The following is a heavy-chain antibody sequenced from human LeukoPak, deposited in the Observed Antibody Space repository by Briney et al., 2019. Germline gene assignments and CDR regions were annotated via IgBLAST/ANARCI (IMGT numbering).Heavy chain of an antibody. CDR3: ARDMRRGRDYHGSGTLEY. CDR1: GGSISTYY. D-gene: IGHD3-10*01. Sequence: PSETLSLTCTVSGGSISTYYWSWIRQPPGKGLEWIGYIYYSGNTNYNPSLKSRVTISVDTSKNQFSLKLSSVTAADTAVYYCARDMRRGRDYHGSGTLEYWGQGTLVTVSS. CDR2: IYYSGNT. J-gene: IGHJ4*02. V-gene: IGHV4-59*01.